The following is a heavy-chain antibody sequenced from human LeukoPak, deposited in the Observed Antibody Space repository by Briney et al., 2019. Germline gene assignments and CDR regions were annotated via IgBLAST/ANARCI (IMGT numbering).Heavy chain of an antibody. V-gene: IGHV4-59*08. CDR2: IHYSGST. J-gene: IGHJ3*02. Sequence: PSETLSLTCNVFGGSIGSNYWSWIRQSPGKGLVWIGYIHYSGSTNYNPSLKSRVTMSVDMSKNQFSLKLSSVTAADTALYYCARHFTYYYDSSGYPRDGFDIWGLGTMVTVSS. CDR3: ARHFTYYYDSSGYPRDGFDI. D-gene: IGHD3-22*01. CDR1: GGSIGSNY.